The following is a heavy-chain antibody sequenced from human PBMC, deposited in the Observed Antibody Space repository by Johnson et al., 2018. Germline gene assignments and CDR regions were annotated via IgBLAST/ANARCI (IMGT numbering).Heavy chain of an antibody. CDR2: ISGSGGST. J-gene: IGHJ1*01. CDR1: GFTFSSYA. Sequence: EVQLVESGGGVVQPGRSLRLSCAASGFTFSSYAMSWVRQAPGKGLEWVSAISGSGGSTYYADSVKGRFTISRDNSKNTLYLQMNSLRAEDTAVYYCAKDRGFVVVVAALPPGWFQHWGQGTLVTVSS. V-gene: IGHV3-23*04. D-gene: IGHD2-15*01. CDR3: AKDRGFVVVVAALPPGWFQH.